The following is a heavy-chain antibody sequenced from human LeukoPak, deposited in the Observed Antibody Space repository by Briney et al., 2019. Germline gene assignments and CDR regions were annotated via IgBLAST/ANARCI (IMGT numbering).Heavy chain of an antibody. V-gene: IGHV5-51*01. CDR3: ARQYYYDSSRYFTDYDAFDI. Sequence: GESLKISCKGSGYSFTSYWIGWVRQMPGKGLEWMGIIYPGDSDTRYSPSFQGQVTISADKSISTAYLQWSSLKASDTAMYYCARQYYYDSSRYFTDYDAFDIWGQGTMVTVSS. D-gene: IGHD3-22*01. CDR1: GYSFTSYW. J-gene: IGHJ3*02. CDR2: IYPGDSDT.